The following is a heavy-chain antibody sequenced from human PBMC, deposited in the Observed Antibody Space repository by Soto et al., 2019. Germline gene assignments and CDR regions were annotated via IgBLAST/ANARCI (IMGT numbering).Heavy chain of an antibody. CDR1: RGTFSSYA. V-gene: IGHV1-69*12. CDR2: IIPIFGTA. D-gene: IGHD6-13*01. Sequence: QVQLVQSGAEVKKPGSSVKVSCKASRGTFSSYAISWARQAPGQGLEWMGGIIPIFGTANYAQKFQGRVTITADDSTSPAYMELSSLRSEDTAVYYCARDVIAAAGTAGWGQGTLVTVSS. CDR3: ARDVIAAAGTAG. J-gene: IGHJ4*02.